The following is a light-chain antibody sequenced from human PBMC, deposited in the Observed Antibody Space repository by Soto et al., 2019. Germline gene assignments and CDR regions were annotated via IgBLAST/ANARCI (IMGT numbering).Light chain of an antibody. Sequence: EIVLTQSPATLSLSPGERATLSCRASQSVSSYLAWYQQKPGQPPRLLIYDASNRATGIPARFSGSGSGTDFTLTISSLEPEDFAVYYCQQRGNWPPIFTFGPGTKVDIK. CDR2: DAS. J-gene: IGKJ3*01. V-gene: IGKV3-11*01. CDR1: QSVSSY. CDR3: QQRGNWPPIFT.